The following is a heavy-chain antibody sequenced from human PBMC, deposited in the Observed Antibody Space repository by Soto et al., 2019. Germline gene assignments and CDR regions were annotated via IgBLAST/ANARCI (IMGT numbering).Heavy chain of an antibody. CDR1: GFTFDDYA. D-gene: IGHD6-19*01. CDR2: ISWNSGSI. V-gene: IGHV3-9*01. Sequence: GGSLRLSCAASGFTFDDYAMHWVRQAPGKGLEWVSGISWNSGSIGYADSVKGRFTISRDNAKNSLYLQMNSLRAEDTALYYCAKDPRAVAGENAFDIWGQGTMVTVSS. J-gene: IGHJ3*02. CDR3: AKDPRAVAGENAFDI.